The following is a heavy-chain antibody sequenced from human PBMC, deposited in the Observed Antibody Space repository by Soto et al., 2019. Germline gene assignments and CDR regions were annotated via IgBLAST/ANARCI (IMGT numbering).Heavy chain of an antibody. J-gene: IGHJ4*02. Sequence: GGSLRLSCAASGFTFSSYSMNWVRQAPGKGLEWVSSISSSSYIYYADSVKGRFTISRDNAKNSLYLQMNSLRAEDTAVYYCARERGSYSSGWSAYFDYWGQGTLVTVSS. CDR3: ARERGSYSSGWSAYFDY. V-gene: IGHV3-21*01. D-gene: IGHD6-19*01. CDR2: ISSSSYI. CDR1: GFTFSSYS.